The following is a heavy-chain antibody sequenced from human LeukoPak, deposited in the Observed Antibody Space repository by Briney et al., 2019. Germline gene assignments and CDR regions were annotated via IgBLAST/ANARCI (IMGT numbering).Heavy chain of an antibody. Sequence: GRSLRLSCAASGFTFSSYGMHWVRQAPGKGLEWVAVITYDGSNKYYADSVKGRFTISRDNSKNTLYLQMNSLRAEDTAVYYCAKDAMGGWGEFDYWGQGTMVTVSS. J-gene: IGHJ4*02. V-gene: IGHV3-30*18. CDR3: AKDAMGGWGEFDY. CDR1: GFTFSSYG. CDR2: ITYDGSNK. D-gene: IGHD1-26*01.